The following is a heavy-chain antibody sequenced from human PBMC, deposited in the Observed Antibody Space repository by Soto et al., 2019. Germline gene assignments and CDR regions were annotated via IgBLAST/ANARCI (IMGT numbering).Heavy chain of an antibody. CDR3: AKDGFQDIVLVPAANYFDY. D-gene: IGHD2-2*01. J-gene: IGHJ4*02. Sequence: GGSLRLSCAASGFAFSNHAMYWVRQAPGKGLEWVAVISYDGTKKYYADTVKGRFTISRDNAKNSLFLQMNSLRVEDTALFYCAKDGFQDIVLVPAANYFDYWGQGTLVTVSS. CDR2: ISYDGTKK. CDR1: GFAFSNHA. V-gene: IGHV3-30-3*01.